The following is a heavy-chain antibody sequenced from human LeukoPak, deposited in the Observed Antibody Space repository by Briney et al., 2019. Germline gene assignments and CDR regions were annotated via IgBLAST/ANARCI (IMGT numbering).Heavy chain of an antibody. V-gene: IGHV4-4*02. CDR1: GGSITSTFW. CDR3: ASRTLAAAGTFWYFQH. Sequence: PSETLSLTCAVSGGSITSTFWWTWVRQPPGKGLEWIGDIYYSGNTNYNPSLKSRVTISVDKSKNQFSLKLSSVTAADTAVYYCASRTLAAAGTFWYFQHWGQGTLVTVSS. CDR2: IYYSGNT. D-gene: IGHD6-13*01. J-gene: IGHJ1*01.